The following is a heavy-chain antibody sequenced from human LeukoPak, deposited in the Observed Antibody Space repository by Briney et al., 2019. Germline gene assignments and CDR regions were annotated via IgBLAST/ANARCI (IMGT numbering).Heavy chain of an antibody. CDR1: GFTFSSYA. V-gene: IGHV3-30*04. J-gene: IGHJ4*02. Sequence: GRSLRLPCAASGFTFSSYAMHWVRQAPGKGLEWVAVISYDGSNKYYADSVKGRFTISRDNSKNTLYLQMNSLRAEDTAVYYCAASHGSYDYAFDYWGQGTLVTVST. CDR2: ISYDGSNK. D-gene: IGHD5-12*01. CDR3: AASHGSYDYAFDY.